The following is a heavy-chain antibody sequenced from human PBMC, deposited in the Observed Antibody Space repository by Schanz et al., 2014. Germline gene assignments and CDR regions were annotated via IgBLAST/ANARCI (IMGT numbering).Heavy chain of an antibody. CDR1: GFSFDSYN. D-gene: IGHD2-15*01. Sequence: EVQLVESGGGLVKPGGSLRLSCTASGFSFDSYNMNWVRQSPGKGLEWVAFLSFDSRHIYYADSVKGRFTISRDNARNSLYLQMNSLRAEDTAVYYCARACCRQENHYYYTGMDVWGQGTTVTVSS. CDR3: ARACCRQENHYYYTGMDV. J-gene: IGHJ6*02. CDR2: LSFDSRHI. V-gene: IGHV3-21*04.